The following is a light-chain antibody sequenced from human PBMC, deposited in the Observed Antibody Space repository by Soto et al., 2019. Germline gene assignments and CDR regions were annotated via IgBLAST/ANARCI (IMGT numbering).Light chain of an antibody. V-gene: IGLV2-14*03. CDR2: DVN. J-gene: IGLJ1*01. CDR1: SSEVGGFIY. CDR3: VSYTTSTSYV. Sequence: QSALTQPASVSGSPGQSITISCTGTSSEVGGFIYVSWYQQHPGKAPKLMIYDVNNRPSGVSNRFSGSKSGNTASLTISGLLTEDEADYYRVSYTTSTSYVFGSGTKVTV.